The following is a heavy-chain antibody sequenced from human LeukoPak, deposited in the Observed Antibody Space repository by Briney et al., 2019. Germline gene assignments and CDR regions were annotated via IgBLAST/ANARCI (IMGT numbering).Heavy chain of an antibody. CDR1: GFTFSNYA. J-gene: IGHJ4*02. V-gene: IGHV3-21*01. CDR3: AREHEEGFDY. Sequence: GGSLRLSCAASGFTFSNYAMNWVRQAPGKGLEWVSSIGTRSTSIYYADSVKGRFTISRDNAKNPLYLQMNSLTIEDTAMYYCAREHEEGFDYWGQGTLVTVSS. CDR2: IGTRSTSI.